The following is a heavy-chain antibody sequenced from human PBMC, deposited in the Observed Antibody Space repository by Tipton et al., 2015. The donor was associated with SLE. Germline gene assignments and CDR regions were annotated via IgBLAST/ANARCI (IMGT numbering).Heavy chain of an antibody. CDR3: ARVGPYFDY. Sequence: TLSLTCAVYGGSFSGYYWSWIRQPPGKGLEWIGYIYHSGSTNYNPFLKSRVTISVDTSKNQFSLKLTSVTAADTAVYYCARVGPYFDYWGQGTLVTVSS. J-gene: IGHJ4*02. CDR2: IYHSGST. V-gene: IGHV4-59*01. CDR1: GGSFSGYY.